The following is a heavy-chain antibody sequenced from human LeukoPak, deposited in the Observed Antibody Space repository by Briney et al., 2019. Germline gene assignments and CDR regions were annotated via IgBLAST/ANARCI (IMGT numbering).Heavy chain of an antibody. D-gene: IGHD3-22*01. CDR2: IYYSGST. CDR3: ARGYYYDSSGPLGDTWFDP. V-gene: IGHV4-31*03. CDR1: GGSISSGGYY. Sequence: SQTLSLTCTVSGGSISSGGYYWSWIRQHPGKGLEWIGYIYYSGSTYYNPSLKSRVTISADTSKNQFSLKLSSVTAADTAVYYCARGYYYDSSGPLGDTWFDPWGQGTLVTVSS. J-gene: IGHJ5*02.